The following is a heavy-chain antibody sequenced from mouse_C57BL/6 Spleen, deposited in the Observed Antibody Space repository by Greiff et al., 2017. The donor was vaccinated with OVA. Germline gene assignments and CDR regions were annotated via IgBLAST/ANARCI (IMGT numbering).Heavy chain of an antibody. Sequence: QVHVKQSGAELVRPGTSVKMSCKASGYTFTNYWIGWAKQRPGHGLEWIGDIYPGGGYTNYNEKVKGKATLTADKSSSTAYMQFSSLTSEDSAIYYCARLGGGHAMDYWGQGTSVTVSS. J-gene: IGHJ4*01. CDR2: IYPGGGYT. CDR3: ARLGGGHAMDY. V-gene: IGHV1-63*01. CDR1: GYTFTNYW.